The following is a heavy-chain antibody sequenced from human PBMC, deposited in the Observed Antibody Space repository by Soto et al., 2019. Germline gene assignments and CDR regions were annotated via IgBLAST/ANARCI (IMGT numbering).Heavy chain of an antibody. J-gene: IGHJ6*03. CDR3: AIPYCSSTSCRPYYYYYMDV. D-gene: IGHD2-2*01. Sequence: PLETLSVTCSVSGGSIGGSSYYWRWIRQPPGKGLEWIGSIYYSGSTYYNPSLKSRVTISVDTSKNQFSLKLSSVTAADTAVYYCAIPYCSSTSCRPYYYYYMDVWGKGTTVTVS. CDR2: IYYSGST. CDR1: GGSIGGSSYY. V-gene: IGHV4-39*01.